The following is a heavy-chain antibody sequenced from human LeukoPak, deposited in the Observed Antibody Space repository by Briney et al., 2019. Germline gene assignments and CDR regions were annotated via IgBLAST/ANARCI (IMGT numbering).Heavy chain of an antibody. CDR3: AREVSGGSDY. CDR1: GDSISSGDYY. D-gene: IGHD2-15*01. CDR2: ISSSGST. V-gene: IGHV4-61*02. Sequence: SQTLSLTCTVSGDSISSGDYYWSWIRQPAGKGLEWIGRISSSGSTNYNPSLKSRVTISVDTSKNQFSLKLSSVTAADTAVYYCAREVSGGSDYWGQGTLVTVSS. J-gene: IGHJ4*02.